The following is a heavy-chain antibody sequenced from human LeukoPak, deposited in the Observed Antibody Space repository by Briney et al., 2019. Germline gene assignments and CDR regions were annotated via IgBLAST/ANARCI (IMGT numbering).Heavy chain of an antibody. D-gene: IGHD3-22*01. Sequence: GGSLRLSCAASGFTFSSYWMSWVRQAPGKGLEWVANIKQDGSEKYYVDSVKGRFTISRDNAKNSLYLQMNSLRAEDTAVYYCARLGLLRYYYYGMDVWGQGTTVTVSS. CDR2: IKQDGSEK. CDR3: ARLGLLRYYYYGMDV. J-gene: IGHJ6*02. V-gene: IGHV3-7*01. CDR1: GFTFSSYW.